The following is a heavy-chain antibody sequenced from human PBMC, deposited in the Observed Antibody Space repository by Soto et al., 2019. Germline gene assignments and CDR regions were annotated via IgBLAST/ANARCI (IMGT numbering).Heavy chain of an antibody. CDR1: GGSFSGYY. V-gene: IGHV4-34*01. CDR3: ARGNQIADRFYYYYGMDV. Sequence: PSETLSLTCAVYGGSFSGYYWSWIRQPPGKGLEWIGEINHSGSTNYNPSLKSRVTISVDTSKDQFSLKLSSVTAADTAVYYCARGNQIADRFYYYYGMDVWGQGTTVTVSS. J-gene: IGHJ6*02. D-gene: IGHD6-6*01. CDR2: INHSGST.